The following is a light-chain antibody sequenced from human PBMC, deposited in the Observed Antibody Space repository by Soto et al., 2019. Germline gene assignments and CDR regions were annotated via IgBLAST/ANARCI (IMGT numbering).Light chain of an antibody. V-gene: IGKV3-20*01. CDR3: QQYERAPLT. CDR2: ATS. Sequence: EIVLTQSPGTLSLSPGERATLSCRASQSVDSRYLAWYQQKRGQAPRLLIHATSSRATGIPDRFSGSGSGTDFSLTTSRLEPEDFAVYYCQQYERAPLTFGGGPKVEIK. J-gene: IGKJ4*01. CDR1: QSVDSRY.